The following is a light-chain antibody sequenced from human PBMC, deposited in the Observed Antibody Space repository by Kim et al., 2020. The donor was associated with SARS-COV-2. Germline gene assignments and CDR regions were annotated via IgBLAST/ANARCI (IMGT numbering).Light chain of an antibody. CDR2: GVS. CDR3: QQYGSSPFT. J-gene: IGKJ3*01. V-gene: IGKV3-20*01. CDR1: QSVSSSY. Sequence: SRGERATLSGRASQSVSSSYLAWYQQKPGQAPRLLIYGVSSRATGIPDRFSGSGSGTDFTLTISRLEPEDLALYYCQQYGSSPFTFGPGTKVDIK.